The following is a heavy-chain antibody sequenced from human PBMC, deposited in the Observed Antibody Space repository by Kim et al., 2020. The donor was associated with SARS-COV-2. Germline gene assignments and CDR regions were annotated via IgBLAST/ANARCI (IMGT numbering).Heavy chain of an antibody. Sequence: GGSLRLSCAASGFTFSSYSMNWVRQAPGKGLEWVSSISSSSYIYYADSVKGRFTISRDNAKNSLYLQMNSLRAEDTAVYYCARDPTMYYYDSSGHWGGKGYYYGMDVWGQGTTVTVSS. V-gene: IGHV3-21*01. J-gene: IGHJ6*02. CDR2: ISSSSYI. CDR1: GFTFSSYS. D-gene: IGHD3-22*01. CDR3: ARDPTMYYYDSSGHWGGKGYYYGMDV.